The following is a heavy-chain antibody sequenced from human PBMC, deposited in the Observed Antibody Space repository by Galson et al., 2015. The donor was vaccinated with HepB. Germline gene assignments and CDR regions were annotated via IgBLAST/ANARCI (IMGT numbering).Heavy chain of an antibody. CDR2: INTNTGNP. CDR1: GYTFTSYA. J-gene: IGHJ4*02. CDR3: ASLWFGELLPNPLDY. D-gene: IGHD3-10*01. Sequence: SVKVSCKASGYTFTSYAMNWVRQAPGQGLGWMGWINTNTGNPTYAQGFTGRFVFSLDTSVSTAYLQISSLKAEDTAVYYCASLWFGELLPNPLDYWGQGTLVTVSS. V-gene: IGHV7-4-1*02.